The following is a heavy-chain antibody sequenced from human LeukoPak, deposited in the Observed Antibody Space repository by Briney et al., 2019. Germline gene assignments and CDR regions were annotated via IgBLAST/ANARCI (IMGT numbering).Heavy chain of an antibody. CDR3: ARIVSGSYRRPYYFDY. V-gene: IGHV4-61*02. CDR1: GGSISSGSYY. J-gene: IGHJ4*02. D-gene: IGHD1-26*01. CDR2: IYTSGST. Sequence: PSETLSLTCTVSGGSISSGSYYWSWIRQPAGKGLEWIGRIYTSGSTNYNPSLKSRVTISVDTSKNQFSLKLSSVTAADTAVYYCARIVSGSYRRPYYFDYWGQGTLVTVSS.